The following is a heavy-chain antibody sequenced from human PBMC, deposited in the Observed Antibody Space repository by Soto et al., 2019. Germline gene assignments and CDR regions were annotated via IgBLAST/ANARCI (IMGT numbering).Heavy chain of an antibody. CDR3: AKDHTAADAFDV. J-gene: IGHJ3*01. D-gene: IGHD2-21*02. CDR1: GGSITHDNW. Sequence: QVQLQESGPGLVKPSETLSLTCAVSGGSITHDNWWNWARQPPGKGLEWIGEISHDGTTNYNPSLKSRVTISVDMSQNQLSLKLTSVTAADTAVYYCAKDHTAADAFDVWGQGIMVTVSS. V-gene: IGHV4-4*02. CDR2: ISHDGTT.